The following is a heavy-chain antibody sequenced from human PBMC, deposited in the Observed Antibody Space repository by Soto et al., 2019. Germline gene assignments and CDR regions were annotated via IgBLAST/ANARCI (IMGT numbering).Heavy chain of an antibody. V-gene: IGHV3-23*01. D-gene: IGHD4-4*01. J-gene: IGHJ4*02. CDR3: ARVASDYINYVDN. CDR1: GFTFNAYA. CDR2: IGGSGGNR. Sequence: GGSLRLSCAASGFTFNAYAMTWVRQAPGKGLEWVSAIGGSGGNRYYADSVRGRFTISRDNSKDTVDLQMNSLRVEDTAVYYCARVASDYINYVDNWGQGILVTVSS.